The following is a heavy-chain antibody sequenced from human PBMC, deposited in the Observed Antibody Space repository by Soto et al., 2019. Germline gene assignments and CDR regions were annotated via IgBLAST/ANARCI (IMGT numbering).Heavy chain of an antibody. CDR3: ARERSRSDDSSGYPGGCIDY. V-gene: IGHV4-31*03. D-gene: IGHD3-22*01. J-gene: IGHJ4*02. CDR2: IYYSGST. Sequence: QVQLQESGPGLVKPSQTLSLTCTVSGGSISSGGYYWSWIRQHPGKGLEWIGYIYYSGSTYYNPSLKSRVTISVDTSKNQFSLKLSSVTAADTAVYYCARERSRSDDSSGYPGGCIDYWGQGTLVTVSS. CDR1: GGSISSGGYY.